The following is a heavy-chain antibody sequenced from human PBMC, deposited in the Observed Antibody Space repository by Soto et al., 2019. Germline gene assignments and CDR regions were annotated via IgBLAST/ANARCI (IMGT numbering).Heavy chain of an antibody. CDR3: ARGHIVVVTATRRFDY. D-gene: IGHD2-21*02. CDR2: INHSGST. J-gene: IGHJ4*02. CDR1: GGSFSGYY. Sequence: ASETLSLTCAVYGGSFSGYYWSWIRQPPGKGLEWIGEINHSGSTNYNPSLKSRVTISVDTSKNQFSLKLSSVTAADTAVYYCARGHIVVVTATRRFDYWGQGTLVTVS. V-gene: IGHV4-34*01.